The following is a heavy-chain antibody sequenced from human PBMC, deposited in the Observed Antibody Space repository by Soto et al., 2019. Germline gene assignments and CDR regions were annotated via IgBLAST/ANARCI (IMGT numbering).Heavy chain of an antibody. CDR1: GYTFTSYD. J-gene: IGHJ4*02. CDR3: ARERPSLGGSWIQLWSNHYYGSGSYYKGVRDFDY. V-gene: IGHV1-8*01. Sequence: RASVKVSCKASGYTFTSYDINWVRQATGQGLEWMGWMNPNSGNTGYAQKFQGRVTMTRNTSISTAYMELSSLRSEDTAVYYCARERPSLGGSWIQLWSNHYYGSGSYYKGVRDFDYWGQGTLVTVSS. D-gene: IGHD3-10*01. CDR2: MNPNSGNT.